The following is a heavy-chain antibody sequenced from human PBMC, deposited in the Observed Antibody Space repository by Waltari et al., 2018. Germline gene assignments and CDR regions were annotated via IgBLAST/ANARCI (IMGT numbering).Heavy chain of an antibody. CDR2: SNHSGST. CDR3: ARGRRGDSSGYYYAYYYYYMDV. CDR1: GGSFSGYY. D-gene: IGHD3-22*01. V-gene: IGHV4-34*01. Sequence: QVQLQQWGAGLLKPSETLSLTCAVYGGSFSGYYWSWIRQPPGKGLEWIGESNHSGSTNYNPSLKCRVTISVDTSKNQFSLKLSSVTAADTAVDYCARGRRGDSSGYYYAYYYYYMDVWGKGTTVTISS. J-gene: IGHJ6*03.